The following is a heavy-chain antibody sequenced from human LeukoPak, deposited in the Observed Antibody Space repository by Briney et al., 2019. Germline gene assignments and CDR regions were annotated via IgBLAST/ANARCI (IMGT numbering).Heavy chain of an antibody. D-gene: IGHD6-19*01. Sequence: GGSLRLSCTASGFTFRNYGMNWVRQAPGKGLEWVALIWYDGSRDYYVDFVKGRFTVSRDNSKNTLYSQMKNLRAEDTAVYYRATVRGSDWYMDYWGQGTLVTVSS. J-gene: IGHJ4*02. V-gene: IGHV3-33*01. CDR1: GFTFRNYG. CDR3: ATVRGSDWYMDY. CDR2: IWYDGSRD.